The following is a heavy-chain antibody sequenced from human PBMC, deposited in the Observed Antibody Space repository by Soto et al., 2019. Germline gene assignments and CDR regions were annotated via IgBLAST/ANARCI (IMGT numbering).Heavy chain of an antibody. CDR1: GFTVNSNY. Sequence: EVQLVESGGGLIQPGGSLRLSCAASGFTVNSNYMSWVRQAPGKGPEWVSVINSDGSTYYADSVKGRFIISRDNSNNTLYFQMNSLRAEDTAVYYCASLTKYDILTGFYPCWGQGTLVTVSS. CDR2: INSDGST. J-gene: IGHJ4*02. CDR3: ASLTKYDILTGFYPC. V-gene: IGHV3-66*01. D-gene: IGHD3-9*01.